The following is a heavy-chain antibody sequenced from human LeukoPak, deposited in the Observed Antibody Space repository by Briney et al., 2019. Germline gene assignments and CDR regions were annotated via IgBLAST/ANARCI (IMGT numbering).Heavy chain of an antibody. Sequence: PGRSLRLSCAASGFTFSSYAMHWVRQAPGKGLEWVAVISYDGSNKYYADSVKGRFTISRDNSKNTLYLQMNSLRAEDTAVYYCARDLRLWLRKTTRGYYYYGMDVWGQGTTVTVSS. J-gene: IGHJ6*02. CDR2: ISYDGSNK. CDR1: GFTFSSYA. CDR3: ARDLRLWLRKTTRGYYYYGMDV. D-gene: IGHD5-18*01. V-gene: IGHV3-30-3*01.